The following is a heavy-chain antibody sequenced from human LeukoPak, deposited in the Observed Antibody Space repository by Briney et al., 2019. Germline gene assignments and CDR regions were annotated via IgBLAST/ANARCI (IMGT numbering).Heavy chain of an antibody. CDR2: IYYSGST. J-gene: IGHJ5*02. CDR3: ARQKRVGSSWYPDTNWFDP. CDR1: GGSISSSSYY. D-gene: IGHD6-13*01. V-gene: IGHV4-39*01. Sequence: KPSETLSLTCTVSGGSISSSSYYWGWIRQPPGKGLEWIGSIYYSGSTYYNPSLKSRVTISVDTSKNQFSLKLSSVTAADTAVYYCARQKRVGSSWYPDTNWFDPWGQGTLVTVSS.